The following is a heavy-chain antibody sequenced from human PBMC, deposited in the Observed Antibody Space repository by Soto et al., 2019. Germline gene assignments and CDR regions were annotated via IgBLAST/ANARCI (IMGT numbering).Heavy chain of an antibody. J-gene: IGHJ4*02. V-gene: IGHV1-69*04. CDR3: ARDGIAVACTVY. D-gene: IGHD6-19*01. Sequence: SVKVSCKASGGTFSSYTISWVRQAPGQGLESMGRIIPILGIANYAQKFQGRVTITTDKSTSTAYMELSSLRSDDTAVYYCARDGIAVACTVYWGQGTLVTVS. CDR1: GGTFSSYT. CDR2: IIPILGIA.